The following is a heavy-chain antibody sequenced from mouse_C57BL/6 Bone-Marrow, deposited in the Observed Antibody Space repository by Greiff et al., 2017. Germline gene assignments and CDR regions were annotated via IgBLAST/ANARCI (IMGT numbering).Heavy chain of an antibody. V-gene: IGHV1-54*01. CDR3: AREEYYGSSYWYFDV. CDR1: GYAFTNYL. J-gene: IGHJ1*03. D-gene: IGHD1-1*01. Sequence: VQLQQSGAELVRPGTSVKVSCKASGYAFTNYLIEWVKQRPGQGLEWIGVINPGSGCTNYNEKFKGKATLTADKSSSTAYMQLSSLTSEDSAVYFCAREEYYGSSYWYFDVWGTGTTVTVSS. CDR2: INPGSGCT.